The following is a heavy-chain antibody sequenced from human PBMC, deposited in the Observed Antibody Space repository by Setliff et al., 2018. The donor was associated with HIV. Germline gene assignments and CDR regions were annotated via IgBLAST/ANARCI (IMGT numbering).Heavy chain of an antibody. CDR2: IRGKAYGETA. V-gene: IGHV3-49*04. Sequence: SCTASGFTFGDYAVSWVRQAPGKGLEWVGFIRGKAYGETADFAASLKGRFTISRDDSKSIAYLQMNSLKTEDTAVYYCARGVPAVTGYHFDYWGQGTLVTVSS. CDR3: ARGVPAVTGYHFDY. D-gene: IGHD6-19*01. CDR1: GFTFGDYA. J-gene: IGHJ4*02.